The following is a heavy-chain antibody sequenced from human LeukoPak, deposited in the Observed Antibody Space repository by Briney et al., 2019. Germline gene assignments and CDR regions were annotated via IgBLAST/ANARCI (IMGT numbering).Heavy chain of an antibody. J-gene: IGHJ6*02. D-gene: IGHD6-19*01. CDR1: GYTFTSYA. V-gene: IGHV7-4-1*02. CDR3: ARAYSSGWSNYKSTYYYYGMDV. CDR2: INTNTGNP. Sequence: ASVKVSCKASGYTFTSYAMNWVRQAPGQGLEWMGWINTNTGNPTYAQGFTGRFVFSLDTSVTTAYLQISSLKAEDTAVYYCARAYSSGWSNYKSTYYYYGMDVWGQGTTVTVSS.